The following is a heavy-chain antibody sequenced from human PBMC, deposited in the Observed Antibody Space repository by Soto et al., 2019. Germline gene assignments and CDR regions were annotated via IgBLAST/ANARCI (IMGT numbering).Heavy chain of an antibody. J-gene: IGHJ4*02. CDR3: ARLEGLATISYYFDF. D-gene: IGHD3-9*01. CDR1: GDSINSDKYY. V-gene: IGHV4-39*01. CDR2: IYFRGNT. Sequence: SETLPLTCSVSGDSINSDKYYWGWIRQPPGKGLEWIGSIYFRGNTYFNPSLQTRVTISLDKSKSQFSLKLNSVTAADSAVYFCARLEGLATISYYFDFWGQGALVTVSS.